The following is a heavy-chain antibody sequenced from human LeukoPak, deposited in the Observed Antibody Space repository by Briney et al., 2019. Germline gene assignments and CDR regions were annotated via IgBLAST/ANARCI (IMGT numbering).Heavy chain of an antibody. D-gene: IGHD4-17*01. CDR3: ARPYGDYARGALDI. V-gene: IGHV3-21*01. CDR1: GFTFSIYS. J-gene: IGHJ3*02. CDR2: ISSSSSYI. Sequence: GGSLRLSCAASGFTFSIYSMNWVRQAPGKGLEWVSSISSSSSYIYYADSVKGRFTISRDNARNSVYLQMNSLRAEDRATYYCARPYGDYARGALDIWGQGTLVTVSS.